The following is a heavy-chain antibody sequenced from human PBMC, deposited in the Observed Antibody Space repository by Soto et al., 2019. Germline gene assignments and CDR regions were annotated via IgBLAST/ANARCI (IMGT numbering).Heavy chain of an antibody. D-gene: IGHD6-13*01. CDR2: ISSSSSYI. CDR1: GFTFRNYN. V-gene: IGHV3-21*01. J-gene: IGHJ6*02. Sequence: TGGSLRLSCAASGFTFRNYNMNWVRQAPGKGLEWVSSISSSSSYISYADSVKGRFTISRDNSKNTLYLQMNSLRAEDTAVYYCERQSATDVYYYGMDVWGQGTTVTVSS. CDR3: ERQSATDVYYYGMDV.